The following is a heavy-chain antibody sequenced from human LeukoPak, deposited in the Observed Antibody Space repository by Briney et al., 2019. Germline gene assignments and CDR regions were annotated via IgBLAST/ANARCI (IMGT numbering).Heavy chain of an antibody. J-gene: IGHJ4*02. CDR2: ISYDGSNK. V-gene: IGHV3-30-3*01. CDR3: ARAGGSYYPTFDY. D-gene: IGHD1-26*01. Sequence: GGSLRLSCAASGFTFSSYAMHWVRQAPGKGLEWVAVISYDGSNKYYADSVKGRFTISRDNSKNTLYLQMNSLRAEDTAVYYCARAGGSYYPTFDYCGQGTLVTVSS. CDR1: GFTFSSYA.